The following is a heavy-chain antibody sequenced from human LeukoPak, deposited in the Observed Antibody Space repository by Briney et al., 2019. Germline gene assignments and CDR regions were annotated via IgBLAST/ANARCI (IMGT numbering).Heavy chain of an antibody. V-gene: IGHV3-20*04. D-gene: IGHD6-19*01. CDR2: INWNGAST. J-gene: IGHJ4*02. CDR3: AGGDRNGWYFDY. Sequence: GGSLRLSCAASGFRFDDHGMSWVRQVPGKGLEWVSGINWNGASTGYGDSVKGRFAISRDNAKNSLYLQMNSLRAEDTALYYCAGGDRNGWYFDYWGQGILVTVSS. CDR1: GFRFDDHG.